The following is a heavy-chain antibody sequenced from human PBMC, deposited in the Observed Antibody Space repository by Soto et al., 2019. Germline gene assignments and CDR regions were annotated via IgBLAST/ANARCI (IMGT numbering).Heavy chain of an antibody. CDR2: ISGSGGST. D-gene: IGHD3-22*01. J-gene: IGHJ4*02. V-gene: IGHV3-23*01. CDR1: GFTFSSYA. CDR3: AKSADSSGYLTFSLGY. Sequence: PGGSLRLSCAASGFTFSSYAMSWVRQAPGKGLEWVSAISGSGGSTYYADSVKGRFTISRDNSKDTLYLQMNSLRAEDTAVYYCAKSADSSGYLTFSLGYWGQGTLVTVSS.